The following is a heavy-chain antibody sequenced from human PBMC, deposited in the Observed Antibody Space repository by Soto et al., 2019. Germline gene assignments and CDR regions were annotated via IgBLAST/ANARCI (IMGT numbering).Heavy chain of an antibody. D-gene: IGHD3-22*01. J-gene: IGHJ1*01. Sequence: PSETLSLTCTVSGGSISSYYWSWIRQPPGKGLEWIGYIYYSGSTNYNPSLKSRVTISVDTSKNQFSLKLSSVTAADTAVYYCAIYYDTSGYPGEFQHWGQGTLVTVSS. CDR2: IYYSGST. CDR3: AIYYDTSGYPGEFQH. CDR1: GGSISSYY. V-gene: IGHV4-59*08.